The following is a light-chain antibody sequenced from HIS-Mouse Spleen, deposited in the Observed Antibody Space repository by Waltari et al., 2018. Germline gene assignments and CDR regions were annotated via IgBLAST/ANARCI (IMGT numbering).Light chain of an antibody. CDR1: ISDVGGYNY. CDR3: SSYTSSSTEV. CDR2: DVS. Sequence: SALTQPASVSGSPGQSLTISCTGTISDVGGYNYVSCYQQHPGKAPKLMIYDVSNRPSGVSNRFSGSKSGNTASLTISGLQAEDEADYYCSSYTSSSTEVFGGGTKLTVL. V-gene: IGLV2-14*03. J-gene: IGLJ2*01.